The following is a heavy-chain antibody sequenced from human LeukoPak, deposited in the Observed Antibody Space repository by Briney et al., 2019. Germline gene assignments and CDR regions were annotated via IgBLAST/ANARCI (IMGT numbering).Heavy chain of an antibody. J-gene: IGHJ4*02. CDR2: IYYSGST. D-gene: IGHD3-16*01. V-gene: IGHV4-31*03. CDR1: GGSISSGGYY. Sequence: SETLSLTCTVSGGSISSGGYYWSWIRQHPGKGLEWIGYIYYSGSTYYNPSLKSRVTISVDTSRNQFSLRLSSVTAADTAVYYCARGARGEYYFDYWGQGTLVTVSS. CDR3: ARGARGEYYFDY.